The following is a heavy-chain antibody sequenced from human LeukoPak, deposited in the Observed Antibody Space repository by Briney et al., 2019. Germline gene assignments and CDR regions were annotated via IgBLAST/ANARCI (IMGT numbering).Heavy chain of an antibody. V-gene: IGHV4-59*08. D-gene: IGHD6-13*01. CDR2: IYYSGST. J-gene: IGHJ1*01. CDR1: GGSISNYY. CDR3: ARHGGYSSPYLH. Sequence: SETLSLTCTVSGGSISNYYWSWIRQPPGKGLECIGYIYYSGSTNYNPSLKSRVTISVDASKNQFSLKLSSVTATDTAVYYCARHGGYSSPYLHWGQGTLVTVSS.